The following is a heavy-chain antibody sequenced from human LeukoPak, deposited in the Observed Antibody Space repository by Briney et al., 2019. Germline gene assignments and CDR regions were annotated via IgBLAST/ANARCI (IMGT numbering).Heavy chain of an antibody. V-gene: IGHV3-43*01. CDR3: AKDSSGWFGYYFDY. CDR2: ISWDSSGT. CDR1: GFTFNDYT. J-gene: IGHJ4*02. Sequence: SGGSLRLSCTVSGFTFNDYTMHWVRQAPGKGLEWVSLISWDSSGTYYAKPVKGRFTISRDNSKNTLYLQMNSLRAEDTAVYYCAKDSSGWFGYYFDYWGQGTLVTVSS. D-gene: IGHD3-10*01.